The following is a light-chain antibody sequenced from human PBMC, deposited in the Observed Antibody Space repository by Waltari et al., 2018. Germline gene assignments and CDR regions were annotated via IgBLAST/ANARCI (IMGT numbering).Light chain of an antibody. CDR1: QSVSSN. J-gene: IGKJ1*01. Sequence: DIVVTQSPDSLTLSVGERATLSCRASQSVSSNLAWYQQKPGQAPRLLIYGASTRAAGIPARFSGSGSGTEFTLTISSLQSEDFAVYYCQQYNNWPLWTFGQGTKVEIK. CDR3: QQYNNWPLWT. CDR2: GAS. V-gene: IGKV3-15*01.